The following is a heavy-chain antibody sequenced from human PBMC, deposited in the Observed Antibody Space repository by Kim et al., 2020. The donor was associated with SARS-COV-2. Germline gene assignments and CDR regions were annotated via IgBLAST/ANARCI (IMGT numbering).Heavy chain of an antibody. CDR1: GYSFTTYW. J-gene: IGHJ4*02. D-gene: IGHD6-19*01. CDR3: ARLLAVAKGIDY. Sequence: GESLKISCKGSGYSFTTYWIAWVRQMPGKGLEWMGIIFPGDSDTRYSPSFQGQVSISADKSISTAYLQWSNLKASDTAMYYCARLLAVAKGIDYWGQGTLVTVSS. V-gene: IGHV5-51*01. CDR2: IFPGDSDT.